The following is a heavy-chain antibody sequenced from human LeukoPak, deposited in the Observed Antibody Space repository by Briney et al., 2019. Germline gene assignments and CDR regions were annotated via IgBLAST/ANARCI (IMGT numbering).Heavy chain of an antibody. CDR1: GGSFSGYY. J-gene: IGHJ4*02. CDR3: ARLYGSGSSLYFDY. CDR2: INHSGST. Sequence: SETLSLTCAVYGGSFSGYYWSWLRQPPGKGLEWIGEINHSGSTNYNPSLKSRVTISVDTSKNQFSLKLSSVTAADTAVYYCARLYGSGSSLYFDYWGQGTLVTVSS. V-gene: IGHV4-34*01. D-gene: IGHD3-10*01.